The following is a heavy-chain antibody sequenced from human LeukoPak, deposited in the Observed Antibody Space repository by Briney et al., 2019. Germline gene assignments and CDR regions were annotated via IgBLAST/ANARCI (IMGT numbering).Heavy chain of an antibody. CDR1: GGSISSSSYY. V-gene: IGHV4-39*07. D-gene: IGHD3-3*01. CDR2: IYYSGST. J-gene: IGHJ4*02. CDR3: ATLPKGTYYDFWSGYYGAPWSDY. Sequence: PSETLSLTCTVSGGSISSSSYYWGWIRQPPGKGLEWIGSIYYSGSTYYNPSLKSRVTISVDTSKNQFSLKLSSVTAADTAVYYCATLPKGTYYDFWSGYYGAPWSDYWGQGTLVTVSS.